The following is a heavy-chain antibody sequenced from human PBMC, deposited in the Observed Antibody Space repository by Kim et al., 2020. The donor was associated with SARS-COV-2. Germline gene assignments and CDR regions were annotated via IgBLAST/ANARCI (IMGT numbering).Heavy chain of an antibody. Sequence: SETLSLTCAVSGGSISSSNWWSWVRQPPGKGLEWIGEIYHSGSTNYNPSLKSRVTISVDKSKNQFSLKLSSVTAADTAVYYCARWQGSSGWVRSYYFDYWGQGTLVTVSS. V-gene: IGHV4-4*02. CDR1: GGSISSSNW. D-gene: IGHD6-19*01. CDR3: ARWQGSSGWVRSYYFDY. J-gene: IGHJ4*02. CDR2: IYHSGST.